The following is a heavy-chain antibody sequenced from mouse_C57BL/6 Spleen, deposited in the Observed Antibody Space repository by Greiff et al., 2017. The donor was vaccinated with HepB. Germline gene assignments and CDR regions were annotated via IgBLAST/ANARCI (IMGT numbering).Heavy chain of an antibody. CDR1: GYTFTSYW. CDR3: ARHYYGSSYQFAY. Sequence: VKLQQPGAELVKPGASVKMSCKASGYTFTSYWITWVKQRPGQGLEWIGDIYPGSGSTNYNEKFKSKATLTVDKSSSTAYMQLSSLTSEDSAVYYCARHYYGSSYQFAYWGQGTLVTVSA. V-gene: IGHV1-55*01. CDR2: IYPGSGST. D-gene: IGHD1-1*01. J-gene: IGHJ3*01.